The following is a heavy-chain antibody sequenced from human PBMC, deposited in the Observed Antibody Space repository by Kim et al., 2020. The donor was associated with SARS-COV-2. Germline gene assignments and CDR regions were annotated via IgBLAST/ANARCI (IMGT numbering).Heavy chain of an antibody. J-gene: IGHJ6*02. D-gene: IGHD6-19*01. Sequence: KGRFTISRDNSKNTLYLQMTSLGAEDTAVYYCARDPIAVASSYYYYGMDVWGQGTTVTVAS. V-gene: IGHV3-30*07. CDR3: ARDPIAVASSYYYYGMDV.